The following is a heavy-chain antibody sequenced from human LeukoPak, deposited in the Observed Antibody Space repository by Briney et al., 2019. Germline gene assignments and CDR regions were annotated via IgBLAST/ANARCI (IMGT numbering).Heavy chain of an antibody. J-gene: IGHJ4*02. V-gene: IGHV4-34*01. CDR1: GGSFSGYY. D-gene: IGHD3-10*01. Sequence: SETLSLTCAVYGGSFSGYYWSWIRQPPGKGLEWIGEINHSGSTNYNPSLKSRVTISVDTSKNQFSLKLSSVTAADTAVYYCAREGKYYYGSGSYQTIDYWGQGTLVTVSS. CDR3: AREGKYYYGSGSYQTIDY. CDR2: INHSGST.